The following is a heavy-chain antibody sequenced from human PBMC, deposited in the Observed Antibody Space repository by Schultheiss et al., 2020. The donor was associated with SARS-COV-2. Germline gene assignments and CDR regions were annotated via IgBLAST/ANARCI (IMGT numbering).Heavy chain of an antibody. V-gene: IGHV3-21*01. D-gene: IGHD3-10*01. CDR1: GFTFSDHY. CDR3: ASGSGYYYYGMDV. CDR2: ISSSSSYI. J-gene: IGHJ6*02. Sequence: GGSLRLSCAASGFTFSDHYMDWVRQAPGKGLEWVSSISSSSSYIYYADSVKGRFTISRDNAKNSLYLQMNSLRAEDTAVYYCASGSGYYYYGMDVWGQGTTVTVSS.